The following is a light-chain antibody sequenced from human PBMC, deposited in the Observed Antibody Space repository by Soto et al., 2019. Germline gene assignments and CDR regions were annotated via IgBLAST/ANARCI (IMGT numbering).Light chain of an antibody. CDR2: DAS. CDR1: QSVSSY. CDR3: QQYHNWPA. Sequence: EIVLTQYTATLSLSPGERATLSCRASQSVSSYLAWYQQKPGQAPRLLIYDASNRATGIPARFSGSGSGTEFTLTISSLQSEDSAVYYCQQYHNWPAFGQG. V-gene: IGKV3-11*01. J-gene: IGKJ1*01.